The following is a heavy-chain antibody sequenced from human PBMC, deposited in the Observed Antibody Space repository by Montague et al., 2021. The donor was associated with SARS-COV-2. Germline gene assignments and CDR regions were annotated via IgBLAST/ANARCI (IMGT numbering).Heavy chain of an antibody. J-gene: IGHJ5*02. CDR1: AASISSGGYY. Sequence: TLSLTCTVYAASISSGGYYWSSFRQRPGKGLESIGYMYYSDITYYNPAPKSRLTIPVDTSKNRCSLKLSYVTAADKSMNYCARARVVVPTTRNWFDPWGQRTLVTVSS. D-gene: IGHD2-2*01. V-gene: IGHV4-31*03. CDR3: ARARVVVPTTRNWFDP. CDR2: MYYSDIT.